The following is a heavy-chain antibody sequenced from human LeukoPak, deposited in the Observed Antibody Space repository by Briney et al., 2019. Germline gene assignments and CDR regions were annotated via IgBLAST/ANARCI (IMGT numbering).Heavy chain of an antibody. CDR1: GFTFDDYA. CDR2: ISWNSGSI. D-gene: IGHD6-6*01. Sequence: GRSLRLSCAASGFTFDDYAMHWVRQAPGKGLEWVSGISWNSGSIGYADSVKGRFTISRDNAKNSLYLQMNSLRAEDTALYYCAKDTSGSSSPGVFDYWGQGTLVTVSS. V-gene: IGHV3-9*01. J-gene: IGHJ4*02. CDR3: AKDTSGSSSPGVFDY.